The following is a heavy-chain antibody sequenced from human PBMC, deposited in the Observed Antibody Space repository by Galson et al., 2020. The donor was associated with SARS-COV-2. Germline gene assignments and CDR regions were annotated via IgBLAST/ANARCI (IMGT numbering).Heavy chain of an antibody. CDR3: AKDKDGYNSPNCFDP. J-gene: IGHJ5*02. Sequence: GGSLRLSCAASGFTFSSYAMSWVRQAPGKGLEWVSSISGSGTITYYADSVKGRFTISRDNSKNTLYLQMNSLRADDTAIYYCAKDKDGYNSPNCFDPWGQGTLVTVSS. CDR2: ISGSGTIT. D-gene: IGHD5-12*01. V-gene: IGHV3-23*01. CDR1: GFTFSSYA.